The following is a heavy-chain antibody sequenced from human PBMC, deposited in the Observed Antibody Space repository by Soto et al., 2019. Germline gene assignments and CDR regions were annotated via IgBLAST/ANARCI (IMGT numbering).Heavy chain of an antibody. CDR1: GYTFIKYA. D-gene: IGHD3-3*01. CDR3: ARQGYFDFWLGFQCFVRGV. V-gene: IGHV1-3*01. Sequence: GSSVKVSCKAAGYTFIKYAMNWVRQAPGQSLEWMGGINAGNGNTKYSEKFQGRVTITRDTSATTAYMELSSLRSEDTAVYYCARQGYFDFWLGFQCFVRGVRGQGNTVT. CDR2: INAGNGNT. J-gene: IGHJ6*02.